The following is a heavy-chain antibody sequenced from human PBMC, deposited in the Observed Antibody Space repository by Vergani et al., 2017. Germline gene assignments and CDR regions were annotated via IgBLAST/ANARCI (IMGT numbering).Heavy chain of an antibody. J-gene: IGHJ4*02. Sequence: QVQLVQSGAEVKKPGSSVKVSCKASGGTFSSYAISWVRQAPGQGLEWMGGIIPIFGTANYAQKFQGRVTITAAESTGTAYRELSSLRSEDTAGYYCARSRGGGVRGVIAYWGQGTLVTVSS. CDR1: GGTFSSYA. CDR3: ARSRGGGVRGVIAY. CDR2: IIPIFGTA. V-gene: IGHV1-69*01. D-gene: IGHD3-10*01.